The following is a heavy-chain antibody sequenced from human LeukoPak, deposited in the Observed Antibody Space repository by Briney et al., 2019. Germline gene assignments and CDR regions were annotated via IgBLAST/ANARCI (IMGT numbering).Heavy chain of an antibody. J-gene: IGHJ4*02. CDR2: INPNSGGT. D-gene: IGHD6-13*01. CDR3: ARDLSRQIAAAGTF. CDR1: GYTFTVYY. Sequence: GASVMVSCKASGYTFTVYYMHWVRQAPGQGLEWMGWINPNSGGTNYAQKFQGRVTMTRDTSISTAYMALSRLRSDDTAVYYCARDLSRQIAAAGTFWGQGTLVTVSS. V-gene: IGHV1-2*02.